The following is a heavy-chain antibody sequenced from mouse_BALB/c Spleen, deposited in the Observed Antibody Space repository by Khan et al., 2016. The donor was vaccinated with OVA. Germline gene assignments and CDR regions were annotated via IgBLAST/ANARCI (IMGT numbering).Heavy chain of an antibody. Sequence: QVQLKESGPGLVAPSQSLSITCTVSGFSLTSFGVHWVRQPPGKGLEWLVLIWSDGSTTYNSALKSRLSITKDNSKSQVFLKMNSLQTDDTAMYXCAENAYPYAMDYWGQGTSVTVSS. CDR1: GFSLTSFG. CDR2: IWSDGST. V-gene: IGHV2-6*02. J-gene: IGHJ4*01. CDR3: AENAYPYAMDY.